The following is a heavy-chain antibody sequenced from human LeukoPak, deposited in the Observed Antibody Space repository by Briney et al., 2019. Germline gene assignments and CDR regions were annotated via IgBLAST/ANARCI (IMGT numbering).Heavy chain of an antibody. D-gene: IGHD1-26*01. Sequence: SDTLSLTCTVSGGSISIYYWSWIRQPPGKGQECIGYIYYSGGTNHNPPLKSRVTISVDTSKSQFSLRLSSVTAADTAVYYCARTDSGRYSYFDYWGQGTLVTVSS. CDR3: ARTDSGRYSYFDY. CDR1: GGSISIYY. V-gene: IGHV4-59*08. CDR2: IYYSGGT. J-gene: IGHJ4*02.